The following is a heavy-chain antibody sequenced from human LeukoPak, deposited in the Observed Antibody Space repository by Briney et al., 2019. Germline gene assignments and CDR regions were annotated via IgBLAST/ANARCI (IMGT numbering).Heavy chain of an antibody. CDR2: ISWNSGSI. CDR1: GFTFDDYA. Sequence: GGSLRLSCAASGFTFDDYAMHWVRQAPGKGLEWVSGISWNSGSIGYADSVKGRFTISRDNAKNSLYLQMNSLRAGDMALYYCAKDLYGGNSGVFDYWGQGTLVTVSS. CDR3: AKDLYGGNSGVFDY. V-gene: IGHV3-9*03. D-gene: IGHD4-23*01. J-gene: IGHJ4*02.